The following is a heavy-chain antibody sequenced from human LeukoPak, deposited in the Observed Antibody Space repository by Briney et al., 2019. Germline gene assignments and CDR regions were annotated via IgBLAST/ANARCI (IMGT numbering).Heavy chain of an antibody. D-gene: IGHD3-16*02. CDR3: AREGYYDSVWGSYRYIGIDY. CDR2: ISSSGTTI. CDR1: GFTFSDYY. V-gene: IGHV3-11*01. J-gene: IGHJ4*02. Sequence: GGSLRLSCAASGFTFSDYYMSWIRQAPGKGLEWVSYISSSGTTIYYADSVQGRFTISRDNAKNSLYPQMNSLRAEDTAVYYCAREGYYDSVWGSYRYIGIDYWGQGVLVTVSS.